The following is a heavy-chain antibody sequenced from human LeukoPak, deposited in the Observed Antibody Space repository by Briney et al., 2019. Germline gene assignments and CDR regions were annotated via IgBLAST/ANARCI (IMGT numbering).Heavy chain of an antibody. Sequence: GSLRLSCAASGFTFSTYSMNWVRQAPGKGLEWVSSISGSSDYIFYGDSVKGRFTISRDNAENSLYLQMNSLRAEDTAVYYCARVKFGDYAFDYWGQGTLVTVSS. CDR3: ARVKFGDYAFDY. V-gene: IGHV3-21*01. CDR2: ISGSSDYI. CDR1: GFTFSTYS. D-gene: IGHD2-21*01. J-gene: IGHJ4*02.